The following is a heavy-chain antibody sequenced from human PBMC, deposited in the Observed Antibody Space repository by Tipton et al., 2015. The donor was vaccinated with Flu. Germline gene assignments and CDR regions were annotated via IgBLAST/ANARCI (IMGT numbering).Heavy chain of an antibody. V-gene: IGHV4-39*07. J-gene: IGHJ4*02. D-gene: IGHD3-22*01. Sequence: TLSLTCTVSGGSISSSSYYWGWIRQPPGKGLEWIGSMYYSGSTYYNPSLKSRVTISVDTSKNQFSLRLSSVTAADTAVYYCARDPDSSGGYYSDFWGQETLVTVSS. CDR3: ARDPDSSGGYYSDF. CDR1: GGSISSSSYY. CDR2: MYYSGST.